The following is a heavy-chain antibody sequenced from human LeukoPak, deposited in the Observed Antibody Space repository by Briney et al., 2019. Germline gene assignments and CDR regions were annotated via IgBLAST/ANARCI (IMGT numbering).Heavy chain of an antibody. CDR1: GDSVSSGTYY. CDR2: IYYSGST. CDR3: ARARSDAMDV. V-gene: IGHV4-61*01. J-gene: IGHJ6*04. Sequence: PSETLSLTCSVSGDSVSSGTYYWSWIRQPPGKGLEWIAYIYYSGSTNYNPSLKSRVTISIDTSKNQFPLNLSSVTAADTAVYYCARARSDAMDVWGKGTTVTVSS.